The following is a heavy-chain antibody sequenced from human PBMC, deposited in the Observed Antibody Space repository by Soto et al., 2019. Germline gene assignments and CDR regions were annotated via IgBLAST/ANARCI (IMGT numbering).Heavy chain of an antibody. Sequence: SVKVSCTASGGTFSSYTISWVRQAPGQGLEWMGRIIPILGIANYAQKFQGRVTITADKSTSTAYMELSSLRAEDTAVYYCAKYDFWSGYYRSGEYYYYYGMDVWGQGTTVTVSS. J-gene: IGHJ6*02. CDR2: IIPILGIA. CDR3: AKYDFWSGYYRSGEYYYYYGMDV. V-gene: IGHV1-69*02. D-gene: IGHD3-3*01. CDR1: GGTFSSYT.